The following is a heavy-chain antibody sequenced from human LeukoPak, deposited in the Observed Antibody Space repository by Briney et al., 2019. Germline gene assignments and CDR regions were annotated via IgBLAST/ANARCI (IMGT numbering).Heavy chain of an antibody. Sequence: GGSLRLSCAASGFTFSSYWMSWVRQAPGKGLEWVANLKQYGNEKYYVHSVRGRFTISRDNAKNSLYLQMNSLRAEDTAVYYCARDPGSCPDDPFDYWGQGTLVTVSS. CDR3: ARDPGSCPDDPFDY. V-gene: IGHV3-7*01. D-gene: IGHD1-1*01. CDR2: LKQYGNEK. CDR1: GFTFSSYW. J-gene: IGHJ4*02.